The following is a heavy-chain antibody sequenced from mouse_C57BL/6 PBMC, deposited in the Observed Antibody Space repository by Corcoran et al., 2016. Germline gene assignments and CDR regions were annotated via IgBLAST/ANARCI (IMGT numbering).Heavy chain of an antibody. CDR1: GYTFTTYG. CDR3: ARPPSSYYYGSGNWYFDV. CDR2: INTYSGVP. D-gene: IGHD1-1*01. V-gene: IGHV9-3*01. J-gene: IGHJ1*03. Sequence: QIQLVQSGPELKKPGETVKISCKASGYTFTTYGMSWVKQAPGKGLKWMGWINTYSGVPTYADDFKGRFAFSLETSASTAYLQINNLKNEDTATYFCARPPSSYYYGSGNWYFDVWGTGTTVTVSS.